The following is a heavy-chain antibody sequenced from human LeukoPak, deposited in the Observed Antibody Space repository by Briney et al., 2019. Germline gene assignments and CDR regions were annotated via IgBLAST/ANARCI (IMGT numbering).Heavy chain of an antibody. CDR1: GFTVSSNY. CDR2: ISGSGGST. D-gene: IGHD3-10*01. V-gene: IGHV3-23*01. Sequence: GGSLRLSCAASGFTVSSNYMSWVRQAPGKGLEWVSAISGSGGSTYYADSVKGRFTISRDNSKNTLYLQMNSLRAEDTAVYYCAKSSRGSGSYHQHWGQGTLVTVSS. J-gene: IGHJ1*01. CDR3: AKSSRGSGSYHQH.